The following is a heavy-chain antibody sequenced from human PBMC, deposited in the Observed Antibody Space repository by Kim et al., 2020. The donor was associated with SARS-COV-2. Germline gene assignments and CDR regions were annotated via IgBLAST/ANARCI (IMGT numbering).Heavy chain of an antibody. J-gene: IGHJ6*03. CDR3: ARAFAHYYYYMDV. V-gene: IGHV6-1*01. Sequence: DYAVTVKSRKTINPDTSKNQFSLQLNSVTPEDTAVYYCARAFAHYYYYMDVWGKGTTVTVSS.